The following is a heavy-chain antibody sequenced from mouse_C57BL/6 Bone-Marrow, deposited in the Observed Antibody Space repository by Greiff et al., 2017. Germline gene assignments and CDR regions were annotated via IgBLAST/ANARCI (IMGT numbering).Heavy chain of an antibody. CDR1: GFTFSSYG. J-gene: IGHJ4*01. V-gene: IGHV5-6*02. D-gene: IGHD2-4*01. Sequence: EVKLVESGGDLVKPGGSLKLSCAASGFTFSSYGMSWVRQTPDKRLEWVATISSGGSYTYYPDSVKGRFTISRDNAKNTLYLQMSSLKSEDTAMYYCARRNYDYDAGLYYYAMDYWGQGTSVTVSS. CDR3: ARRNYDYDAGLYYYAMDY. CDR2: ISSGGSYT.